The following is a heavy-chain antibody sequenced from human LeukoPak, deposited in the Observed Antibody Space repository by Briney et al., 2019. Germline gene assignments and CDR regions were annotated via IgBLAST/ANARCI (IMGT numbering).Heavy chain of an antibody. CDR3: ARAIRSWAIDLYYYYYMDV. CDR1: GYTFTGYY. D-gene: IGHD1-26*01. Sequence: GASVKVSCKASGYTFTGYYMHWVRQAPGQGLEWMGWINPNSGGTNYAQKFQGRVTMTRDTSISTAYMELSRLRSDDTAVYYCARAIRSWAIDLYYYYYMDVWGKGTTVTVSS. J-gene: IGHJ6*03. V-gene: IGHV1-2*02. CDR2: INPNSGGT.